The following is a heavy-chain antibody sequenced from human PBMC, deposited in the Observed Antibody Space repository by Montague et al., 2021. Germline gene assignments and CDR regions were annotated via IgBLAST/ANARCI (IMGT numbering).Heavy chain of an antibody. D-gene: IGHD2-15*01. CDR2: TFNTGSS. CDR3: ARSLYCIGGSCYSGFDP. J-gene: IGHJ5*02. V-gene: IGHV4-39*01. Sequence: SETLSPTCTVSGVSISSNSYWWAWIRQPPGKGLEYAGTTFNTGSSYYSPSLKSRVTISVDTSKNQFSLRLSAVTAADTAVYYCARSLYCIGGSCYSGFDPWGQGTLVTVSS. CDR1: GVSISSNSYW.